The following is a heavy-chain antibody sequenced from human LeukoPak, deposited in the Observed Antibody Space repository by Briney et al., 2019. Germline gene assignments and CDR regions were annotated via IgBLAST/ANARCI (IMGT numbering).Heavy chain of an antibody. D-gene: IGHD1-26*01. CDR3: ARGGRVGASDY. CDR2: IKSDGSEK. J-gene: IGHJ4*02. Sequence: GGSLRLSCAASGFTFSSFWMTWVRQAPGKGLEWVANIKSDGSEKFYVDSVKGRFTISRDSAKNSLYLQMNSLRVEDTAVYYWARGGRVGASDYWGQGTLVTVSS. V-gene: IGHV3-7*01. CDR1: GFTFSSFW.